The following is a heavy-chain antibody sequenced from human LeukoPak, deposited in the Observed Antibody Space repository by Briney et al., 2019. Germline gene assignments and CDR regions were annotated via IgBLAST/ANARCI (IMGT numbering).Heavy chain of an antibody. CDR3: ARVGVYYYEAFDI. D-gene: IGHD3-10*01. Sequence: PGGSLRLSCAASGFTFSSYSMNWVRQAPGKGLEWVSSISSSSSYIYYADSVKGRFTISRDNSKNTLYLQMNSLRAEDTAVYYCARVGVYYYEAFDIWGQGTMVTVSS. J-gene: IGHJ3*02. CDR1: GFTFSSYS. V-gene: IGHV3-21*01. CDR2: ISSSSSYI.